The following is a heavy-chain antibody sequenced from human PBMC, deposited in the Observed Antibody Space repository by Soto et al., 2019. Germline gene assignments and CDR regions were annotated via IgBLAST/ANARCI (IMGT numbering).Heavy chain of an antibody. CDR2: IYYSGST. CDR3: AREEYSSGWSNY. V-gene: IGHV4-31*03. J-gene: IGHJ4*02. CDR1: GGSISSGGYY. Sequence: SETLSLTCTVSGGSISSGGYYWSWIRQHPGKGLEWIGYIYYSGSTYYNPSLKSRVTISVDTSKNQFSLKLSSVTAADTAVYYCAREEYSSGWSNYWGQGTLVTVS. D-gene: IGHD6-19*01.